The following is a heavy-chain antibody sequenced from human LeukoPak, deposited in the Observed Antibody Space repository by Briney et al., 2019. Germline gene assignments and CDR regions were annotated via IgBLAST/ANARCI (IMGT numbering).Heavy chain of an antibody. V-gene: IGHV3-74*01. D-gene: IGHD2-2*01. CDR3: ATHCSSTSCLDY. J-gene: IGHJ4*02. Sequence: GGSLRLSCAASGFTFSSYWMHWVRQAPGKGLVWVSRINSDGSSTSYADSVKGRFTISRDNAKNTLYLQMNSLRAEDTAVCYCATHCSSTSCLDYWGQGTLVTVSS. CDR2: INSDGSST. CDR1: GFTFSSYW.